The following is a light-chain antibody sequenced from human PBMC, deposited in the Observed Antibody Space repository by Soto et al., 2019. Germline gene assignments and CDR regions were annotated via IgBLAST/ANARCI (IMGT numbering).Light chain of an antibody. Sequence: QSVLTQPPSASGTPGRRVTISCSGGSSNIGSTYVYWYQQLPGTAPKLLIYTNNQRPSGVPDRFSGSKSGTSASLAISGLRSEDEADYYCAAWDDSLSAWVFGGGTKLTVL. V-gene: IGLV1-47*01. CDR2: TNN. CDR3: AAWDDSLSAWV. J-gene: IGLJ3*02. CDR1: SSNIGSTY.